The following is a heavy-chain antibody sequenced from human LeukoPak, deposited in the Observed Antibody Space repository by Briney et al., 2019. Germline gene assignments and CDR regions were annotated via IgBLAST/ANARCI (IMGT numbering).Heavy chain of an antibody. D-gene: IGHD1-14*01. Sequence: SETLSLTCTVSGGSISGNYWSWIRQPLGKGLEWIGYIFYVGSTIYNPSLKSRVTISVDTSKSQFSLQLSSVTAADTAVYYCAGIITGTGALDYWGQGTLVTVSS. J-gene: IGHJ4*02. V-gene: IGHV4-59*08. CDR3: AGIITGTGALDY. CDR1: GGSISGNY. CDR2: IFYVGST.